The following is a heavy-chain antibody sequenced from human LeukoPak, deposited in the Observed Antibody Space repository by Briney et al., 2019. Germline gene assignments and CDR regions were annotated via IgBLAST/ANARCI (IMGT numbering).Heavy chain of an antibody. Sequence: PSETLSLTCTVSGGSISSYYWSWIRQPAGKGLEWIGRIYTSGSTNYNPSLKSRVTMSADTSKNQFSLKLSSVTATDTAVYYCARVGNPLVTVFAWFDPWGQGTLVTVSS. D-gene: IGHD3-3*01. CDR3: ARVGNPLVTVFAWFDP. CDR1: GGSISSYY. CDR2: IYTSGST. V-gene: IGHV4-4*07. J-gene: IGHJ5*02.